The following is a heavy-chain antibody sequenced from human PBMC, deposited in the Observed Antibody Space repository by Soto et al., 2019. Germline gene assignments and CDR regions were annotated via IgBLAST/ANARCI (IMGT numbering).Heavy chain of an antibody. CDR3: ARSIAVAGLDS. D-gene: IGHD6-19*01. Sequence: QVQLMESGGGVVQPGRSLRLSCEASGFPFSTYSMHWVRQTPGKGLKWVALISYDGSKKYYTDSVKGRFTISRDISRNTVYLHMNSLTAEDTAIYYCARSIAVAGLDSWGQGSQVTVSS. CDR1: GFPFSTYS. CDR2: ISYDGSKK. J-gene: IGHJ5*01. V-gene: IGHV3-30-3*01.